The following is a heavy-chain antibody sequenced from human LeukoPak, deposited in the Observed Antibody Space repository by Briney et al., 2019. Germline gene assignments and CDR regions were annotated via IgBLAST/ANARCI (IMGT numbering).Heavy chain of an antibody. Sequence: GGSLRLSCAASGFTFRSYWMTWVRQAPGKGLEWVANIEKDGSAKNYVDSVKGRFTISRDNAKNSLYLQMNSLRAEDTAVYFCARDQDVVVVAGALGYDAFDLWGQGTIVTVSS. J-gene: IGHJ3*01. D-gene: IGHD2-15*01. V-gene: IGHV3-7*01. CDR3: ARDQDVVVVAGALGYDAFDL. CDR2: IEKDGSAK. CDR1: GFTFRSYW.